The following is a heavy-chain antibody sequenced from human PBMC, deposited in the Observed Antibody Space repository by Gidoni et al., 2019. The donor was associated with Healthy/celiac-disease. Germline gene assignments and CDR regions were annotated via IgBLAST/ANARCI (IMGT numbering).Heavy chain of an antibody. CDR1: GGTFSSYA. V-gene: IGHV1-69*01. CDR2: IIPSFGTA. Sequence: QVQLVQSGAEVQKPGSSVKVSCQASGGTFSSYALSWVRQAPGQGLEWMGGIIPSFGTANYAQKFQGRVTITADEATSTAYMELSSLRSEDTAVYYCARGRIVSMKYYYYYYMDVWGKGTTVTVSS. D-gene: IGHD1-26*01. J-gene: IGHJ6*03. CDR3: ARGRIVSMKYYYYYYMDV.